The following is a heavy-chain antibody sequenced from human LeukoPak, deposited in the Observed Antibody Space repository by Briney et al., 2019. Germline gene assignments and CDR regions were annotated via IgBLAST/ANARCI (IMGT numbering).Heavy chain of an antibody. Sequence: SETLSLTCAVYGGSFSGYYWSWIRQPPGKGLEWIGEINHSGSTNYNPSLKSRVTISVETSKNQFSLKLSSVTAADTAVYYCARGASSSWPDGNWFDPWGQGTLVTVSS. CDR1: GGSFSGYY. J-gene: IGHJ5*02. D-gene: IGHD6-13*01. CDR2: INHSGST. CDR3: ARGASSSWPDGNWFDP. V-gene: IGHV4-34*01.